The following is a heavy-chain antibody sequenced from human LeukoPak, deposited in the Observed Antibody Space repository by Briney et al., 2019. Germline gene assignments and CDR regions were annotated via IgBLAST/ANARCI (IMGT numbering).Heavy chain of an antibody. CDR2: IYSGGSS. Sequence: GGSLRLSCAASGFTFSSYWMSWVRQAPGKGLEWVSVIYSGGSSYYADSVKGRFTISRDNSKSTLYLLMNSLRAEDTAVYYCAKERRADGDYMSDFHIWGRGTMVTVSS. CDR1: GFTFSSYW. V-gene: IGHV3-66*01. CDR3: AKERRADGDYMSDFHI. D-gene: IGHD4-17*01. J-gene: IGHJ3*02.